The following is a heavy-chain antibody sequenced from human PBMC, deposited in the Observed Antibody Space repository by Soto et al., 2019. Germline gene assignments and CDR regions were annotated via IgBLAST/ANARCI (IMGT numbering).Heavy chain of an antibody. Sequence: QIQLVQSGAEVKKPGASVKVSCKASGYSFTRYDISWVRQAPGQGLAWMGWISTYNGNTNYAQKLQGRVTLTTDTSTSTAYMELRSLRSDDTAVYYCAREGCSGGSCYPEDYWGQGTLVTVSS. CDR3: AREGCSGGSCYPEDY. V-gene: IGHV1-18*01. CDR1: GYSFTRYD. D-gene: IGHD2-15*01. J-gene: IGHJ4*02. CDR2: ISTYNGNT.